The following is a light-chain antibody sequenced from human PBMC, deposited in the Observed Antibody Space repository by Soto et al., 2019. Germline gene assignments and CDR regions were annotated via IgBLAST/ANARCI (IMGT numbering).Light chain of an antibody. CDR2: KAS. V-gene: IGKV1-5*03. CDR3: QHYSGSSPWT. J-gene: IGKJ1*01. Sequence: DIQMTQSPSTLSASVGDRVTITCRATQSVGTWLAWFQQKPGKAPKVLVYKASTLKSGVPSRFNGSGSGTEFTLTINSLQPDDFATYYCQHYSGSSPWTFGQGTKVEI. CDR1: QSVGTW.